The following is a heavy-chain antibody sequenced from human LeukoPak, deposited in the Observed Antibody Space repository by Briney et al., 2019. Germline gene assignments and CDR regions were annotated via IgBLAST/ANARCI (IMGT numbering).Heavy chain of an antibody. V-gene: IGHV4-38-2*02. CDR3: ARDMSIRWFYY. D-gene: IGHD3-3*02. CDR2: IHHSGST. J-gene: IGHJ4*02. CDR1: DYSISSGYY. Sequence: SETLSLTCSVSDYSISSGYYWGWIRQPPGKGLEWIGSIHHSGSTYYNPSLRSRVTISIDTSKKHFSLKLSSVTAADTAVYYCARDMSIRWFYYWGQGTLVTVSS.